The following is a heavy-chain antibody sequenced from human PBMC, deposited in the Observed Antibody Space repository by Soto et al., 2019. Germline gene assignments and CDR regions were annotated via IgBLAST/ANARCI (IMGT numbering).Heavy chain of an antibody. V-gene: IGHV3-74*01. CDR2: INSDGSNT. CDR3: ARHVAVATISWGTYGMGV. CDR1: GFTFSSYW. Sequence: EVQLVESGGGLVQPGGSLRLSCAASGFTFSSYWMHWVRQAPGEGLVWVSRINSDGSNTTYADSVKGRFTTSRDNAKNTLFLQMNSLRGVDTAVYYCARHVAVATISWGTYGMGVWGQGTTVTVSS. D-gene: IGHD5-12*01. J-gene: IGHJ6*02.